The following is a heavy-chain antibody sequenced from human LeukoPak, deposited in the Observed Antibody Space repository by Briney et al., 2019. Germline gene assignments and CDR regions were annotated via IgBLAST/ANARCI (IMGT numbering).Heavy chain of an antibody. CDR2: ISSNGGST. D-gene: IGHD1-26*01. CDR1: GFTFSSYA. CDR3: ARVGGSYCYDY. V-gene: IGHV3-64*01. J-gene: IGHJ4*02. Sequence: GGSLRLSCAASGFTFSSYAMHWVRQAPGKGLEYVSAISSNGGSTYYANSVKGRFTISRDNSKNTLYLQMGSLRAEDMAVYYCARVGGSYCYDYWGQGTLVTVSS.